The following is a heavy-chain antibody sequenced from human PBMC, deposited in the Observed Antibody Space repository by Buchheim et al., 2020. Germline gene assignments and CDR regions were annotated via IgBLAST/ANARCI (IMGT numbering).Heavy chain of an antibody. CDR3: AKDGLYGDYQAYYFDY. CDR2: ISYDGSNK. D-gene: IGHD4-17*01. V-gene: IGHV3-30*18. CDR1: GFTFSSYG. Sequence: VQLVESGGGLVQPGGSLRLSCAASGFTFSSYGMHWVRQAPGKGLEWVAVISYDGSNKYYADSVKGRFTISRDNSKNTLYLQMNSLRAEDTAVYYCAKDGLYGDYQAYYFDYWGQGTL. J-gene: IGHJ4*02.